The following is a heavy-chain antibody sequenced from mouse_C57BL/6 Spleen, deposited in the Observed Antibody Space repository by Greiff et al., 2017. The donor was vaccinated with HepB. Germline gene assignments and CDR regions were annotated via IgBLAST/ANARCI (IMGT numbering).Heavy chain of an antibody. CDR1: GYTFTSYW. Sequence: QVQLQQSGAELVKPGASVKLSCKASGYTFTSYWMQWVKQRPGQGLEWIGEIDPSDSYTNYNQKFKGKATLTVDTSSSTAYMQLSSLTSEDSAVYYCANPMVTTGGFDYWSQGTTLTVSS. CDR3: ANPMVTTGGFDY. CDR2: IDPSDSYT. J-gene: IGHJ2*01. V-gene: IGHV1-50*01. D-gene: IGHD2-2*01.